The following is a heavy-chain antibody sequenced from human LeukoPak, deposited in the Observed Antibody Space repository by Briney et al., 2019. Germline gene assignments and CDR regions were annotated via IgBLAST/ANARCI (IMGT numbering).Heavy chain of an antibody. CDR2: SMPLLGIA. CDR1: GGTLNSYG. J-gene: IGHJ6*02. Sequence: SVTVSCKPSGGTLNSYGISWGLQAPGPGLEWVGGSMPLLGIANYAQKFQGRVTITADKSTSTAYMELSSLRSEDTAVYYCARDSSSWYMGSYYYYYGMDVWGQGTTVTVSS. D-gene: IGHD6-13*01. V-gene: IGHV1-69*04. CDR3: ARDSSSWYMGSYYYYYGMDV.